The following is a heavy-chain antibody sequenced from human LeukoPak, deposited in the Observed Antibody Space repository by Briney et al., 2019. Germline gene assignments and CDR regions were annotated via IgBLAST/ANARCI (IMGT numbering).Heavy chain of an antibody. CDR2: IYYSGST. V-gene: IGHV4-59*01. J-gene: IGHJ3*02. CDR1: GGSISGYY. CDR3: ASRLRPNDAFDI. D-gene: IGHD5-12*01. Sequence: PSETLSLTCTVSGGSISGYYWSWIRQPPGKGLEWIAYIYYSGSTNYNPSLKSRVTISVDTSKNQFSLKVHSVTAADTAVYYCASRLRPNDAFDIWGQGTMVTVSS.